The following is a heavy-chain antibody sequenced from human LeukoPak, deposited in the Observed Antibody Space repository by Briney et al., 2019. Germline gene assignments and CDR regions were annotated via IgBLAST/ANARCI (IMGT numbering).Heavy chain of an antibody. D-gene: IGHD2-15*01. CDR3: ARGKGGY. J-gene: IGHJ4*02. Sequence: SETLSLTCTVSGGSISSSSYYWGWIRQPPGKGLEWIGEINHSGSTNYNPSLKSRVTISVDTSKNQFSLKLSSVTAADTAVYYCARGKGGYWGQGTLVTVSS. V-gene: IGHV4-39*07. CDR1: GGSISSSSYY. CDR2: INHSGST.